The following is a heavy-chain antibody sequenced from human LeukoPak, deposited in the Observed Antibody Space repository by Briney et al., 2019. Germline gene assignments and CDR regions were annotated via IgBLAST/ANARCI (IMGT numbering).Heavy chain of an antibody. Sequence: GGSLRLSCAASDFSFSNYAMGWVRQAPGKGLEWVSAVSNRGGSTYYADSVKGRFTISRDNSKNTLYLQMNSLRAEDTAVYYCAKDRDPYDYGSGSYYNGVFDYWGQGTLVTVSS. J-gene: IGHJ4*02. D-gene: IGHD3-10*01. V-gene: IGHV3-23*01. CDR2: VSNRGGST. CDR1: DFSFSNYA. CDR3: AKDRDPYDYGSGSYYNGVFDY.